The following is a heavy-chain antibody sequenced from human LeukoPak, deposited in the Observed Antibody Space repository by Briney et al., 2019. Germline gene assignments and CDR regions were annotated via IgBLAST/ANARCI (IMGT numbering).Heavy chain of an antibody. V-gene: IGHV4-39*01. CDR3: ARGWIDDPMSY. Sequence: SETLSLTCTVSGGSISSSSYYWGWIRQPPGKGLEWIGSVYYSGSTYYNPSLKSRVTISVDTSKNQFSLKLSSVTAADTAVYYCARGWIDDPMSYWGQGTLVTVSS. D-gene: IGHD2-2*03. CDR1: GGSISSSSYY. CDR2: VYYSGST. J-gene: IGHJ4*02.